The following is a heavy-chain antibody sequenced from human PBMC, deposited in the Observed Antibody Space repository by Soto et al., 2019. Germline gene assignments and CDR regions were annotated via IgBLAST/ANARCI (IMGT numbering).Heavy chain of an antibody. V-gene: IGHV3-53*01. CDR3: HGYGY. CDR2: IYSGGST. J-gene: IGHJ4*02. D-gene: IGHD5-12*01. Sequence: EVQVVESGGGLIQPGGSLRLSCEVNRFSVTANYMRWVRQAPGKGLEWVSVIYSGGSTYYIDSVKGRFSISRDISKNTLYLLMNSLRAEDTAVYYCHGYGYWGQGTLVTVSS. CDR1: RFSVTANY.